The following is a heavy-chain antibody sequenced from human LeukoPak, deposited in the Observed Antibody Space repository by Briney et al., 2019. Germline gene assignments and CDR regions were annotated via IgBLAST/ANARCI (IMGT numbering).Heavy chain of an antibody. CDR2: INPNSGAT. CDR1: GYTFTAYY. J-gene: IGHJ4*02. CDR3: VRDPTPGADFDF. Sequence: ASVKVSCKASGYTFTAYYLHWVRQAPGQGLEWMGRINPNSGATNYAQRFQGRVAMTRDTSISTAYMELNRLKSDDSAMYYCVRDPTPGADFDFWGQGILVTVSS. D-gene: IGHD7-27*01. V-gene: IGHV1-2*06.